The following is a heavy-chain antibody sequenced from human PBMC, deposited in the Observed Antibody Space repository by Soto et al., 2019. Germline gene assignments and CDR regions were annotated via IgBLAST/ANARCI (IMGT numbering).Heavy chain of an antibody. Sequence: GGSLNLSCAASGFTFSSYAMSWVRQAPGKGLEWVSGISGSGGSTYYADSVKGRFTISRDNSKNTLYLQMNSLRAEDTAVYYCAKDRISSWYYYYGMDVWGQGTTVTVSS. V-gene: IGHV3-23*01. CDR3: AKDRISSWYYYYGMDV. J-gene: IGHJ6*02. CDR2: ISGSGGST. CDR1: GFTFSSYA. D-gene: IGHD6-13*01.